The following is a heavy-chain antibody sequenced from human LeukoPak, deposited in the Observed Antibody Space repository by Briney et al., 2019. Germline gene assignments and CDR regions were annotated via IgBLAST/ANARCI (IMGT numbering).Heavy chain of an antibody. D-gene: IGHD6-13*01. CDR2: ISYDGSNK. V-gene: IGHV3-30*03. CDR3: ARVLLAAAGTIDY. Sequence: GRSLRLSCAASGFTFSSYGMHWVRQAPGKGLEWVAVISYDGSNKYYADSVKGRFTISRDNSKNTLYLQMNSLRAEDTAVYYCARVLLAAAGTIDYWGQGTLVTVSS. CDR1: GFTFSSYG. J-gene: IGHJ4*02.